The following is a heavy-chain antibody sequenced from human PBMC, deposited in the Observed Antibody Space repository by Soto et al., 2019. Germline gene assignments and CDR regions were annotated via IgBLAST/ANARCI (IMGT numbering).Heavy chain of an antibody. CDR2: ISNRGDT. Sequence: EVQLVESGGGLVQPGGSLRLSCTASGFIVSDTYVNWVRQAPGKGLEWVSVISNRGDTHYADSVRGRFSLSRDISDNTLHLQMNNLRVEDTAVYYCAREPRYCRGGSCSITGDAYDIWAQGTMVTVSS. J-gene: IGHJ3*02. CDR1: GFIVSDTY. CDR3: AREPRYCRGGSCSITGDAYDI. D-gene: IGHD2-15*01. V-gene: IGHV3-66*01.